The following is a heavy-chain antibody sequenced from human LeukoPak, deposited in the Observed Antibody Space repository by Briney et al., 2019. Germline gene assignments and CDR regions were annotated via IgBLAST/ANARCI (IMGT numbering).Heavy chain of an antibody. V-gene: IGHV3-49*04. D-gene: IGHD2-2*01. CDR3: TTPQGKDCSSTSCYAHFQH. J-gene: IGHJ1*01. CDR1: GFTFGDYA. CDR2: IRSKAYGGTT. Sequence: PGGSLRLSCTASGFTFGDYAMNWVRQAPGKGLEWVGFIRSKAYGGTTEYAASVKGRFTISRDDSKSIAYLQMNSLKTEDTAVYYCTTPQGKDCSSTSCYAHFQHWGQGTLVTVSS.